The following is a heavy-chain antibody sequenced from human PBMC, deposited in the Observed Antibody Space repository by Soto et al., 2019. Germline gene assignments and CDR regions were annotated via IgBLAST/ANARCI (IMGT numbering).Heavy chain of an antibody. CDR2: ISYTGNT. D-gene: IGHD6-25*01. CDR1: GDSISSAGYS. V-gene: IGHV4-39*01. CDR3: ARHLPQDGGHQKGLAY. Sequence: PSETLSLTCTVSGDSISSAGYSWGWIRQPPGKGLEYIGTISYTGNTYYNSSLMSRVTISLDTSKNQFSLKLTSVTAADTALYYCARHLPQDGGHQKGLAYWGQGTLVTVSS. J-gene: IGHJ4*02.